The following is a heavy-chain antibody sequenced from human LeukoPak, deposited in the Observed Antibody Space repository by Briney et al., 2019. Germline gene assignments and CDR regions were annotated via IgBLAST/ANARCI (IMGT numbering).Heavy chain of an antibody. CDR1: GFAFSRYA. CDR2: IRYDGSKK. D-gene: IGHD6-6*01. CDR3: TRDKSASSPREWFDP. Sequence: GGSLRLSCAASGFAFSRYAMHWVRQAPGKGLDWVTLIRYDGSKKYYGDSVKGRFTISRDNSQTTLYLQMNSLSDEDTALYHCTRDKSASSPREWFDPWGQGIVVTVSS. J-gene: IGHJ5*02. V-gene: IGHV3-30*02.